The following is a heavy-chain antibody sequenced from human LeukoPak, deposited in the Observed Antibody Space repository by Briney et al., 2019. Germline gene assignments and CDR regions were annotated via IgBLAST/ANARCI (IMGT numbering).Heavy chain of an antibody. CDR1: GGTFSSRYG. Sequence: SVKVSCKASGGTFSSRYGISWVRQAPGQGLEWMGRIVPFLPIAYYEQKFQGRVTITADKSTDTVYMELSNLRSEDTAVYYCAREGLDESRQIYYYGMDVWGQGTTVTVSS. V-gene: IGHV1-69*04. D-gene: IGHD3-22*01. CDR2: IVPFLPIA. J-gene: IGHJ6*02. CDR3: AREGLDESRQIYYYGMDV.